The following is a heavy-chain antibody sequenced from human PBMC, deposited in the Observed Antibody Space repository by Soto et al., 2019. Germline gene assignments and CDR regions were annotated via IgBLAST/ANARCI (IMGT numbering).Heavy chain of an antibody. CDR2: MHYTGSA. Sequence: WTWIRQHPEKGLEWIGYMHYTGSAYYNPSLKSRLSISVDTSKNQFSLRLGSVTAADTAVYYCARGINDFWSGFSYYFDLWGQGTPLTVSS. V-gene: IGHV4-31*02. J-gene: IGHJ4*02. D-gene: IGHD3-3*01. CDR3: ARGINDFWSGFSYYFDL.